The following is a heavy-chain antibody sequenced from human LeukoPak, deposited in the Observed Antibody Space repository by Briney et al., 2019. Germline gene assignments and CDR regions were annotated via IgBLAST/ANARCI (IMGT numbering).Heavy chain of an antibody. D-gene: IGHD2-15*01. J-gene: IGHJ6*03. CDR1: GYTFTGYY. Sequence: ASVKVSCEASGYTFTGYYMHWVRQAPGQGLEWMGWINPNSGGTNYAQKFQGRVTMTRDTSISTAYMELSRLRSDDTAVYYCARDVSVVVAATPYYYYYMDVWGKGTTVTVSS. V-gene: IGHV1-2*02. CDR3: ARDVSVVVAATPYYYYYMDV. CDR2: INPNSGGT.